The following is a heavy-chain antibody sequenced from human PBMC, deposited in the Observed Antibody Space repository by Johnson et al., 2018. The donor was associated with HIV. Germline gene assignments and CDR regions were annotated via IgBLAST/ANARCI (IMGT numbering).Heavy chain of an antibody. CDR2: ISYDGNNK. CDR1: GFTFSSYG. V-gene: IGHV3-30*18. Sequence: QVQLVESGGGVVQPGRSLRLSCAASGFTFSSYGMHWVRQAPGKGLEWVAVISYDGNNKYYADSVKGRFTISRDNSKNTLYLQMNSLRAEDTAVYYCAKDCSSGWWRITKSDACDIWGQGTMVTVSS. D-gene: IGHD6-19*01. CDR3: AKDCSSGWWRITKSDACDI. J-gene: IGHJ3*02.